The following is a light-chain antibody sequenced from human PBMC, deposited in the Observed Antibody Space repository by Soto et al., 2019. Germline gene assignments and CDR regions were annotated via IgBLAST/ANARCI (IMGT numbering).Light chain of an antibody. J-gene: IGLJ1*01. V-gene: IGLV2-11*01. CDR1: SSDVGGYKY. Sequence: QSALTQPRSVSGSPGQSVTISCTGTSSDVGGYKYVSWYQQKPGKAPKLIIYGVSRWPSGVPNRFSGSKSGNRASLTISGLQAEAEGDYYCCSYAGGPEVFGTGTKVNVL. CDR2: GVS. CDR3: CSYAGGPEV.